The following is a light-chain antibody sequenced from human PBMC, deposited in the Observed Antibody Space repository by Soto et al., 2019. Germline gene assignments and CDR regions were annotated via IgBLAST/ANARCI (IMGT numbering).Light chain of an antibody. CDR1: NSNIGSNA. CDR3: ATWDDRLTAWA. Sequence: QSVLTQSPSVSGAPRQSVNISCSGNNSNIGSNAVHWYQQLPGKAPKLLMYYNDMLPSGVSDRFSGSKSGTSASLAISGLQSEDEGDYYCATWDDRLTAWAFGSGTQLTVL. V-gene: IGLV1-36*01. CDR2: YND. J-gene: IGLJ3*02.